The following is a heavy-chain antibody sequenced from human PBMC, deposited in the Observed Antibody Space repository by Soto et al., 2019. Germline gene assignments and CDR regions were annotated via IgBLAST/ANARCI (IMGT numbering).Heavy chain of an antibody. CDR2: VSPSGENT. D-gene: IGHD4-17*01. CDR1: GFTFNSYG. Sequence: PGGSLRLSCAASGFTFNSYGMSWVRQAPGKGLEWVAVVSPSGENTNYADSVKGRFTISRDNSNNTVNLQMNSLRAEDTAIYFCAKTGFGDYDYWGPGALVTVLL. CDR3: AKTGFGDYDY. V-gene: IGHV3-23*01. J-gene: IGHJ4*02.